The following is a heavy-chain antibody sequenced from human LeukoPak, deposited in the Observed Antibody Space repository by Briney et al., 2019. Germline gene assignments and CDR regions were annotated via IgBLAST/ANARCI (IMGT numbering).Heavy chain of an antibody. CDR1: GFTFSSYS. V-gene: IGHV3-7*01. CDR2: IKQDGSEK. Sequence: GGSLRLSCAASGFTFSSYSMNWVRQAPGKGLEWVANIKQDGSEKYYVDSVKGRFTISRDNAKNSVYLQMNSLRVEDTAVYFCARDYIGGWNDHWGQGTLVTVSS. D-gene: IGHD3-16*01. J-gene: IGHJ4*02. CDR3: ARDYIGGWNDH.